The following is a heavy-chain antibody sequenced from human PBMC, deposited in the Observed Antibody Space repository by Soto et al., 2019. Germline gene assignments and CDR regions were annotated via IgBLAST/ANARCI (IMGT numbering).Heavy chain of an antibody. CDR1: GGSISSSSYY. D-gene: IGHD3-22*01. Sequence: SETLSLTCTVSGGSISSSSYYWGWIRQPPGKGLEGIGSIYYSGSTYYNPSLKSRVTISVDTSKNQFSLKLSSVTAADAAVYYCARHSHHDSSGYSPFDYWGQGTLVTVSS. CDR2: IYYSGST. CDR3: ARHSHHDSSGYSPFDY. J-gene: IGHJ4*02. V-gene: IGHV4-39*01.